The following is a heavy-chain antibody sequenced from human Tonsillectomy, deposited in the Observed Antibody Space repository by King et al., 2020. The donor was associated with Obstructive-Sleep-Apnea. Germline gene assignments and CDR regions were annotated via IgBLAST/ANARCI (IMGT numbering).Heavy chain of an antibody. CDR2: INTPMSDM. V-gene: IGHV3-11*06. D-gene: IGHD1-26*01. Sequence: VQLVESGGGLVKPGGSLRLSCAASGFTFSDFYMSWVRQAPGKGLEWVAYINTPMSDMNYADTVKGRFIVSRDNAKKSLYLQMNSLRVEDTAVYYCARVRLYLRSGYFDSWGQGTLVSVSA. J-gene: IGHJ4*02. CDR1: GFTFSDFY. CDR3: ARVRLYLRSGYFDS.